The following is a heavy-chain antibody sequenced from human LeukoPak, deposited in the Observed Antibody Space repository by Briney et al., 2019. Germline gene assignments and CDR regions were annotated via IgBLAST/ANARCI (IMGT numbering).Heavy chain of an antibody. Sequence: ASVKVSCKVSGYTLTELSMHWLRQAPGKGLEWMGGFDPEDGETIYAQKFQGRVTMTEDTSTDTAYMELSSLRSEDTAVYYCATENPLSGSSYFDYWGQGTLVTVSS. CDR2: FDPEDGET. CDR3: ATENPLSGSSYFDY. V-gene: IGHV1-24*01. CDR1: GYTLTELS. D-gene: IGHD1-26*01. J-gene: IGHJ4*02.